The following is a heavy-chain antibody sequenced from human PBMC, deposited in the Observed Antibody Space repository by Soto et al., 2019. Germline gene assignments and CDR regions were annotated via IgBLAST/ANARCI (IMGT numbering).Heavy chain of an antibody. V-gene: IGHV4-4*02. CDR3: ARSFHGSGVYGLDV. Sequence: QAQLQESGPGLVKPSGTLSLTCPVSGGSIRSNHWWSWVRQPPGKGLEWIGEIFHSGSTNYNSSLKSRVTISVDKSKSQFSLKLSSVTAADTAVYYCARSFHGSGVYGLDVWGQGTTVTVSS. CDR2: IFHSGST. CDR1: GGSIRSNHW. D-gene: IGHD3-10*01. J-gene: IGHJ6*02.